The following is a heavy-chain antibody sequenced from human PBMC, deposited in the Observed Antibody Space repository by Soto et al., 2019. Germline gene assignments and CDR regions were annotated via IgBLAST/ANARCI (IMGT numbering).Heavy chain of an antibody. J-gene: IGHJ4*02. CDR1: GFTFSSYS. CDR3: ARDRDSSGYYYLFDY. Sequence: PGGSLSLSCAASGFTFSSYSMNWVRQAPGKGLEWVSSISSSSSYIYYADSVKGRFTISRDNAKNSLYLQMNSLRAEDTAVYYCARDRDSSGYYYLFDYWGQGTLVTVSS. V-gene: IGHV3-21*01. D-gene: IGHD3-22*01. CDR2: ISSSSSYI.